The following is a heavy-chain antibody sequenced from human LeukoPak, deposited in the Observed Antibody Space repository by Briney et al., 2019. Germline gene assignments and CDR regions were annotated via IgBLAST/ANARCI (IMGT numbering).Heavy chain of an antibody. V-gene: IGHV3-30-3*01. CDR1: GFTFSSYA. J-gene: IGHJ4*02. CDR2: ISYDGSNK. Sequence: GRSLRLSCAASGFTFSSYAMHWVRQAPGKGLEWVAVISYDGSNKYYADSVKGRFTISRDNSKSTLYLQMNSLRAEDTAVYYCARGLATIVYWGQGTLVTVSS. CDR3: ARGLATIVY. D-gene: IGHD5-24*01.